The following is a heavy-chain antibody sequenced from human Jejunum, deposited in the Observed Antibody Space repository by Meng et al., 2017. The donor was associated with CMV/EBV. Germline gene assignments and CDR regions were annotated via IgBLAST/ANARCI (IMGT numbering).Heavy chain of an antibody. V-gene: IGHV3-66*02. CDR2: IYSGGTT. CDR1: GFTFSSYW. Sequence: GFTFSSYWMHWVRQAPGRGLEWVSVIYSGGTTYYADSVKGRFTISRDNSKNTLYLQMNSLRVEDTAVYYCARDSGADSVATGDFDYWGQGTLVTVSS. J-gene: IGHJ4*02. D-gene: IGHD5-12*01. CDR3: ARDSGADSVATGDFDY.